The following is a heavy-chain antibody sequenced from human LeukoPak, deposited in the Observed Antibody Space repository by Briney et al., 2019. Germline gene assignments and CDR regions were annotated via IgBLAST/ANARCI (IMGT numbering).Heavy chain of an antibody. J-gene: IGHJ4*02. D-gene: IGHD4-23*01. CDR2: INHSGST. V-gene: IGHV4-34*01. CDR3: AKDPYGGNSGRIDY. Sequence: SETLSLTCAVYGGSFSGYYWSWIRQPPGKGLEWIGEINHSGSTNYNPSLKSRVTISVDTSKNQFSLKLSSVTAADTAVYYCAKDPYGGNSGRIDYWGQGTLVTVSS. CDR1: GGSFSGYY.